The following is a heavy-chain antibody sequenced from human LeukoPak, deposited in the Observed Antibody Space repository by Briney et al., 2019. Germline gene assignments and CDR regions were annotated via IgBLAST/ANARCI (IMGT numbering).Heavy chain of an antibody. CDR3: ARDCSGGSCYSWRGLGS. Sequence: ASVKVSCKASGYTFTSYDINWVRQATGLGLEWMGCMNPNSGNTGYAQKFQGRVTMTRNTSISTAYMELSSLRSEDTAVYYCARDCSGGSCYSWRGLGSWGQGTLVTVSS. CDR1: GYTFTSYD. V-gene: IGHV1-8*01. CDR2: MNPNSGNT. D-gene: IGHD2-15*01. J-gene: IGHJ4*02.